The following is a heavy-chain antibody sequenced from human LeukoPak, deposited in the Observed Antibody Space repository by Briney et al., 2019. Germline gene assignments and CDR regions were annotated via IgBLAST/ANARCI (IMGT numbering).Heavy chain of an antibody. V-gene: IGHV4-34*01. CDR3: AKGLGYCSSTSCPHFDY. CDR1: GGSFSGYY. J-gene: IGHJ4*02. Sequence: PSETLSLTCAVYGGSFSGYYWSWIRRPPGKGLEWMGVINHSGSTNYNPSLKSRVAISVDTSKNQFSLKLSSVTAADTAVYYCAKGLGYCSSTSCPHFDYWGQGTLVTVSS. D-gene: IGHD2-2*01. CDR2: INHSGST.